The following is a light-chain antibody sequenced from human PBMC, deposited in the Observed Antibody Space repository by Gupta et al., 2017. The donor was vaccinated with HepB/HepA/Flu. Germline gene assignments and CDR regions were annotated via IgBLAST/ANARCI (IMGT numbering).Light chain of an antibody. J-gene: IGKJ1*01. CDR2: APS. CDR3: QQNSTAWT. Sequence: IQLTQSPSSLSASVGDRVTITCRASQNISTHLIWYQQKPGEAPNLIIFAPSNRENGVPSRFTGNGSGTHFTLTISSLQSEDFPTYFCQQNSTAWTFGQGTKVEIK. CDR1: QNISTH. V-gene: IGKV1-39*01.